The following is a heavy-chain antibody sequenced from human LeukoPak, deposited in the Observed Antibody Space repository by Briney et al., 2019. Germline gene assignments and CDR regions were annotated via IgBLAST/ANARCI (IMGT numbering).Heavy chain of an antibody. V-gene: IGHV3-48*02. J-gene: IGHJ4*02. Sequence: GGSLRLSCKASGFTFSTYSVNWVRQAPGKRLEWVSYIRSSGSPRYYADSVKGRFTISRDDAKSSLYLQMDNLRDEDTAVYYCVRDPDALDFWGQGTQVTVSP. CDR2: IRSSGSPR. CDR1: GFTFSTYS. CDR3: VRDPDALDF.